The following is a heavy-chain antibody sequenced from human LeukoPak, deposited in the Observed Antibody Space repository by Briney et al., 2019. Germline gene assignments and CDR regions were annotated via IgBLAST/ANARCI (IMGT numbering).Heavy chain of an antibody. Sequence: GGSLRLSCVASGFTFSNYAMSWVRQAPGKGLEWVSAITGSGTNRYYADSLKGRFTTSRDNSKNTVFLQMNSLGHEDTAIYYCMIWGDYDALTGYYVPDYWGQGTLVTVAS. V-gene: IGHV3-23*01. CDR1: GFTFSNYA. J-gene: IGHJ4*02. CDR3: MIWGDYDALTGYYVPDY. CDR2: ITGSGTNR. D-gene: IGHD3-9*01.